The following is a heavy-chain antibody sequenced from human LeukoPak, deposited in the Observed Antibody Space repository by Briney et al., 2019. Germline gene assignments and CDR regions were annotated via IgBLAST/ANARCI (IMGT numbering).Heavy chain of an antibody. D-gene: IGHD6-19*01. CDR3: ASSNNYNSGWYTPLTDD. V-gene: IGHV4-59*01. CDR2: IYYSGTT. J-gene: IGHJ4*02. CDR1: GGSISGYY. Sequence: PSETLSLNCTVSGGSISGYYWSWIRQPPGKGLEWIGYIYYSGTTDYSPSLRSRVTMSLDTSKNQFSLKLSSVTTADTAVYYCASSNNYNSGWYTPLTDDWGQGTLVTVSS.